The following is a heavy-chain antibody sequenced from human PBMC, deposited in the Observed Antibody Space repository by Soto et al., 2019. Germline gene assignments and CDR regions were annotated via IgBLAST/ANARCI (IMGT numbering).Heavy chain of an antibody. CDR3: AREGGDGVDY. V-gene: IGHV4-31*03. CDR1: GGSINSVNYY. D-gene: IGHD3-16*01. J-gene: IGHJ4*02. Sequence: QVQLQESGPGLVKPSQTLSLTGSVSGGSINSVNYYCSWIRQHPGKGLEWIGYIYYSGSTHYNPSLTSRVTISLDTSENQFSMKLSSVTAADTAVYYCAREGGDGVDYWGQGTLVTVSS. CDR2: IYYSGST.